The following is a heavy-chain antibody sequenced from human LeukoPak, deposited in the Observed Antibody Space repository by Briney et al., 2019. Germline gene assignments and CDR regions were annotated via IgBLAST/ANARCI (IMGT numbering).Heavy chain of an antibody. CDR2: INPNSGST. D-gene: IGHD4-11*01. CDR1: GYTFTAYY. V-gene: IGHV1-2*02. CDR3: ARDPTTQTFDY. J-gene: IGHJ4*02. Sequence: SVTVSCTASGYTFTAYYMHSVGRAPGHGLDWMGWINPNSGSTNYAQKLQGRVTITTDTSTSTAYMELRSLTSDDTAVYYCARDPTTQTFDYWGQGTLVTV.